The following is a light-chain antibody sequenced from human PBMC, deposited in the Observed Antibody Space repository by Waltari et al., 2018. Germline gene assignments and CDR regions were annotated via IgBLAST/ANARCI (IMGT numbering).Light chain of an antibody. J-gene: IGLJ2*01. V-gene: IGLV2-14*03. CDR2: DVS. Sequence: QSALTQPASVSGSPGQSITISCTGTSSDVGGYNFVSWYQQHPGKAPKLMFYDVSHRPSGVSSRFSGSKSGNTASLTISGLQAEDEADYYCSSYTSSSTYVVFGGGTNLTVL. CDR3: SSYTSSSTYVV. CDR1: SSDVGGYNF.